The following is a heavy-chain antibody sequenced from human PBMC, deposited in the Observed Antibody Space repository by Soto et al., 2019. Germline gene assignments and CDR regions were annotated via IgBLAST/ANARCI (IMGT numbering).Heavy chain of an antibody. Sequence: ASVKVSCKASGYTFTSYGISWVRQAPGQGLEWMGWISAYNGNTNYAQKLQGRVTMTTDTSTSTAYMELRSLRSDDTAVYYCARVRNGDSIYYYYYYMDVWGKGTTVTVSS. V-gene: IGHV1-18*01. CDR1: GYTFTSYG. J-gene: IGHJ6*03. CDR3: ARVRNGDSIYYYYYYMDV. D-gene: IGHD4-17*01. CDR2: ISAYNGNT.